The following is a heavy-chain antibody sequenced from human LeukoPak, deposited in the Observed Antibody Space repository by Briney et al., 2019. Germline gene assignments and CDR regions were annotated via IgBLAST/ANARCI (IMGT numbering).Heavy chain of an antibody. CDR1: GGSFSGYY. Sequence: SETLSLTCAVYGGSFSGYYWSWIRQPPGKGLEWIGEINHSGSTNYNPSLKSRVTISVDTSKNQFSLKLSSVTAADTAVYYCARRTAVNYYYMDVWGKGTTVTVSS. CDR3: ARRTAVNYYYMDV. D-gene: IGHD2-21*02. CDR2: INHSGST. V-gene: IGHV4-34*01. J-gene: IGHJ6*03.